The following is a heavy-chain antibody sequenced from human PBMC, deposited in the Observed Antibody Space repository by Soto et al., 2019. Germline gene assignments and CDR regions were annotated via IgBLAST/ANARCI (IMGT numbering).Heavy chain of an antibody. CDR2: ISWDGGST. Sequence: GGSLRLSCAASGFTFDGYTMHWVRQAPGKGLEWVSLISWDGGSTYYADSVKGRFTISRDNSKNSLYLQMNSLRTEDTALYYCAKEIYYDFWSGRHPSYGMDVWGQGTTVTVSS. CDR3: AKEIYYDFWSGRHPSYGMDV. D-gene: IGHD3-3*01. V-gene: IGHV3-43*01. CDR1: GFTFDGYT. J-gene: IGHJ6*02.